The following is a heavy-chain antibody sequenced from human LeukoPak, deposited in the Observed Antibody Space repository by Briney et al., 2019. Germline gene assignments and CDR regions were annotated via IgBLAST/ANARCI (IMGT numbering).Heavy chain of an antibody. CDR3: ARRVVVTARTLDAFDI. J-gene: IGHJ3*02. V-gene: IGHV4-59*08. Sequence: SETLSLTCTVSGGSISSYYWSWFRQPPGKGLEWIGYIYCSGSTNYNPSLKSRVTISVDTSKNQFSLKLSSVTAADTAVYYCARRVVVTARTLDAFDIWAKGQWSPSLQ. CDR1: GGSISSYY. CDR2: IYCSGST. D-gene: IGHD2-21*02.